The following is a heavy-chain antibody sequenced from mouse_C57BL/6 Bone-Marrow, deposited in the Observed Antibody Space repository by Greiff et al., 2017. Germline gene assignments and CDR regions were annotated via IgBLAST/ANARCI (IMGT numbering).Heavy chain of an antibody. V-gene: IGHV1-54*01. D-gene: IGHD1-1*01. CDR1: GYAFTNYL. Sequence: QVQLQQSGAELVRPGTSVKVSCKASGYAFTNYLIEWVKQRPGQGLEWIGVINPGSGGTNYNEKFKGKATLTADKSSSTAYMQRSSLTSEDSAVSFCARSTTGAWFAYWGQGTLVTVSA. J-gene: IGHJ3*01. CDR3: ARSTTGAWFAY. CDR2: INPGSGGT.